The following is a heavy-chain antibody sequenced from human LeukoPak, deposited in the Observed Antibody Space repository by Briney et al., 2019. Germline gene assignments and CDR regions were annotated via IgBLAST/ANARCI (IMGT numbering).Heavy chain of an antibody. D-gene: IGHD1-26*01. J-gene: IGHJ3*02. CDR2: ISGSGGST. Sequence: PGGSLRLSCAASGFTFSSYAMSWVRQAPGKGLEWVSAISGSGGSTYYADSVKGRFTISRDNSKNTLYLQMNSLRAEDTAVYYCAKSLWEGSYYWDAFDIWGQGTMVTVSS. CDR3: AKSLWEGSYYWDAFDI. CDR1: GFTFSSYA. V-gene: IGHV3-23*01.